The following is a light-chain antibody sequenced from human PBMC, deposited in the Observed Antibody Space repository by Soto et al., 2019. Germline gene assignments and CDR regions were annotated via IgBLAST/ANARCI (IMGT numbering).Light chain of an antibody. CDR2: GAS. CDR1: QSVDGY. V-gene: IGKV3-15*01. J-gene: IGKJ5*01. CDR3: QQYHKWPPIT. Sequence: EVAMTQSPATLSVSSGDSATISCLASQSVDGYLAWYQQKPGQAPRLLIYGASTRATGVTARFRGGGSGTEFTLTISSLQSEDSAVYYCQQYHKWPPITFGQGTRLEIK.